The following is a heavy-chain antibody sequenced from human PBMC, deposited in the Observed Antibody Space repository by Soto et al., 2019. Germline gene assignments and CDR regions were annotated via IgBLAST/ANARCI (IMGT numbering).Heavy chain of an antibody. J-gene: IGHJ4*02. CDR2: ISGSGGST. CDR1: GFTFSSYA. D-gene: IGHD2-21*02. V-gene: IGHV3-23*01. CDR3: ARSIRLPWLLHYFDY. Sequence: VQLLESGGGLVQPGGSLRLSCAASGFTFSSYAMSWVRQAPGKGLEWVSAISGSGGSTYYADSVKGRFTISRDNFKNTIYLQMTEQRAEDTAVYYGARSIRLPWLLHYFDYWGQGTLVTVS.